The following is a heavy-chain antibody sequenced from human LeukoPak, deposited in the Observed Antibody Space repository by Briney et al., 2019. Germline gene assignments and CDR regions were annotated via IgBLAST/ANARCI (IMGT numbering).Heavy chain of an antibody. J-gene: IGHJ4*02. V-gene: IGHV4-39*01. D-gene: IGHD2-2*01. CDR2: FYYIGGT. Sequence: SETLSLTCTVSRGSISSRSYYWGWIRQPPGKRLEWIGSFYYIGGTYYNPSLEGRVTISADSSKNQFSLKLSSVTAADTAVYYCARASVGCSSTSCYSTQFDYWGQGTLVTVSS. CDR1: RGSISSRSYY. CDR3: ARASVGCSSTSCYSTQFDY.